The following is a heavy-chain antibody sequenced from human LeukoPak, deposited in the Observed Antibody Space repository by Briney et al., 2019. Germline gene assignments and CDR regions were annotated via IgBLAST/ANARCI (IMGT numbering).Heavy chain of an antibody. CDR1: GFTFSSYW. V-gene: IGHV3-7*01. D-gene: IGHD3-9*01. Sequence: PGGSLRLSCAASGFTFSSYWMSWVRQAPGKGLEWVANIKQDGSEKYYVDSVKGRFTISRDNAKNSLYLQMNSLRAEDTAVYYCALYYDILTGDSRFDYWGQGTLVTVSS. CDR2: IKQDGSEK. J-gene: IGHJ4*02. CDR3: ALYYDILTGDSRFDY.